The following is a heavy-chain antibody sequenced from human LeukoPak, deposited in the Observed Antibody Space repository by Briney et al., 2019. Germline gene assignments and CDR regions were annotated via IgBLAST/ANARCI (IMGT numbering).Heavy chain of an antibody. Sequence: MASETLSLTCTVSGDSVSNGNYYWSWLRQPPGKALEWIGYIYYTGKTYYNPSLEGRVTILVDTSRYHFSVKLSSVTAADTAVYYCARSQNYYGSGDYWSQGTLVTVSS. CDR3: ARSQNYYGSGDY. D-gene: IGHD3-10*01. CDR1: GDSVSNGNYY. J-gene: IGHJ4*02. V-gene: IGHV4-61*03. CDR2: IYYTGKT.